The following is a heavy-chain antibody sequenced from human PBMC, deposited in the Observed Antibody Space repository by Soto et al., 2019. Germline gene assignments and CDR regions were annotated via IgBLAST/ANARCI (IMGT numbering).Heavy chain of an antibody. CDR1: GYSVTSGSY. J-gene: IGHJ4*02. CDR3: ASVRIVLSGTFVDF. D-gene: IGHD1-7*01. V-gene: IGHV4-38-2*02. Sequence: SETLSLTCTVSGYSVTSGSYWGWFRQPPEKGLEWIGRVYLRGHTYHNPSLMSRVTISIDTSKNQFSLQLTPLTAADAAGYYCASVRIVLSGTFVDFWGLGTLVTVSS. CDR2: VYLRGHT.